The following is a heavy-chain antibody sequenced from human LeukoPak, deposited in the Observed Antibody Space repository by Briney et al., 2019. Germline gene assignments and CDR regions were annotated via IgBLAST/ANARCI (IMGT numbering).Heavy chain of an antibody. J-gene: IGHJ4*02. CDR1: GGSFSGYY. Sequence: PSETLSLTCAVYGGSFSGYYWSWIRQPPGKGREWIGEINHSGSTNYNPSLKSRVTISVDTSKNQFSLKLSSVTAADTAVYYCARKFTTMVRGVITFDWGQGTLVTVSS. CDR2: INHSGST. D-gene: IGHD3-10*01. V-gene: IGHV4-34*01. CDR3: ARKFTTMVRGVITFD.